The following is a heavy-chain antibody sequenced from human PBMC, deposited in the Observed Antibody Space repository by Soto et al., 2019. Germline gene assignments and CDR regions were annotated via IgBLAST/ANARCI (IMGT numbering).Heavy chain of an antibody. CDR3: ARELRFGGNFVDF. Sequence: QVQLQESGPGLVKPSETLSLICTVSGGSVSNDNYFWSWIRQPPGKGLEWIGYVYYSGRTNYNPSLKSRVTISVDTSKNQFTLKLTSVTAADTAVYYCARELRFGGNFVDFWGQGSLVTVSS. J-gene: IGHJ4*02. CDR2: VYYSGRT. V-gene: IGHV4-61*01. CDR1: GGSVSNDNYF. D-gene: IGHD3-16*01.